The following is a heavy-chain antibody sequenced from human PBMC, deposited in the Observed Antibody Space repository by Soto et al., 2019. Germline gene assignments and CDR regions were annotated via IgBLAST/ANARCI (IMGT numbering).Heavy chain of an antibody. CDR3: AIVLLAGGYSCFDP. CDR2: ISVSNGNT. D-gene: IGHD2-15*01. J-gene: IGHJ5*02. Sequence: GASLKVSCKASGYSFTTHGITWVRQAPGQGLEWIGWISVSNGNTNFAQSLQGRVTLTTDTSTSTVYMELRSLRTDDTAVYYCAIVLLAGGYSCFDPWGQGTLVTV. CDR1: GYSFTTHG. V-gene: IGHV1-18*01.